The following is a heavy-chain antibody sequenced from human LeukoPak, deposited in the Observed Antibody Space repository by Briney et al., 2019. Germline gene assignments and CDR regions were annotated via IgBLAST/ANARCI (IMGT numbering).Heavy chain of an antibody. CDR3: AKDLVAFDI. J-gene: IGHJ3*02. CDR2: VSGSGSST. CDR1: GFTFSSYA. Sequence: GGSLRLSCADSGFTFSSYAMSWVRRALGKGLEWVSVVSGSGSSTYYADSVKGRFTISRDNSRNTLYLQMNSLRAEDTAVYYCAKDLVAFDIWGQGTMVTVSS. V-gene: IGHV3-23*01.